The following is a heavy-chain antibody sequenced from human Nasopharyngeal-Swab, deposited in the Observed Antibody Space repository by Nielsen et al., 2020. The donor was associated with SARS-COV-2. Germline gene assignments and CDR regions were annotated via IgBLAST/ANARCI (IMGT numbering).Heavy chain of an antibody. CDR1: GYSFTSYW. D-gene: IGHD5-18*01. CDR3: ARVKDTAMVKFLDY. J-gene: IGHJ4*02. Sequence: GGYLRLSCKGSGYSFTSYWISWVRQMPGKGLEWMGRIDPSDSYTNYSPSFQGHVTISADKSISTAYLQWSSLKASDTAMYYCARVKDTAMVKFLDYWGQGTLVTVSS. CDR2: IDPSDSYT. V-gene: IGHV5-10-1*01.